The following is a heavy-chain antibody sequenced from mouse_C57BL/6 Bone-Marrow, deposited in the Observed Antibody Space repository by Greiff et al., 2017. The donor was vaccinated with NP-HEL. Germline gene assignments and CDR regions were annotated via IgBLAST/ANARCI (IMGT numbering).Heavy chain of an antibody. CDR2: ISDGGSYT. CDR1: GFTFSSYA. CDR3: ARAYYGSSGFAY. J-gene: IGHJ3*01. Sequence: EVMLVESGGGLVKPGGSLKLSCAASGFTFSSYAMSWVRQTPEKRLEWVATISDGGSYTYYPDNVKGRFTISRDNAKNNLYLQMSHLKSEDTAMYYCARAYYGSSGFAYWGQGTLVTVSA. V-gene: IGHV5-4*03. D-gene: IGHD1-1*01.